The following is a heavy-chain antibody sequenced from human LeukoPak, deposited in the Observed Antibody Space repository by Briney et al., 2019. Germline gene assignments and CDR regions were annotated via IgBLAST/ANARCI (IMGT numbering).Heavy chain of an antibody. Sequence: GGSLRLSCAASGFTFSNYAMSWVRQAPGKGLEWVSGISGSGDSTYYGDSVQGRFTISRDNSKNTLYLQMNTLRAEDTAVYFCAKEKQRNFDYWGQGTLVTVSS. J-gene: IGHJ4*02. V-gene: IGHV3-23*01. CDR3: AKEKQRNFDY. CDR1: GFTFSNYA. CDR2: ISGSGDST.